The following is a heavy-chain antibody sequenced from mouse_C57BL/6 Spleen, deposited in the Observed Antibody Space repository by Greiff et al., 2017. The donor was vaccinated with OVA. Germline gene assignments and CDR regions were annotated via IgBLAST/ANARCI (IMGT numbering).Heavy chain of an antibody. CDR1: GFNIKDDY. D-gene: IGHD1-1*01. CDR2: IDPENGDT. V-gene: IGHV14-4*01. Sequence: EVQLQESGAELVRPGASVKLSCTASGFNIKDDYMHWVKQRPEQGLEWIGWIDPENGDTEYASKFQGKATIKADTSSNTAYLQLSSLTSEDTAVYYFTTTVVDWYFDVWGTGTTVTVSS. J-gene: IGHJ1*03. CDR3: TTTVVDWYFDV.